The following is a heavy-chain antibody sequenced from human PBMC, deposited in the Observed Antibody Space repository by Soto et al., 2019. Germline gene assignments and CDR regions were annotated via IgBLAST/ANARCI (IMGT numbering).Heavy chain of an antibody. CDR2: ISSSSSYI. CDR3: ARTYSSGWDFDY. Sequence: EVQLVESGGGLVKPGGSLRLSCAASGFTFSSYSMNWVRQARGKGLECVSSISSSSSYIYYADSVKDRFNISRDNANNSLYLQMNSLRAEDTAVYHCARTYSSGWDFDYWGQGTLVTVSS. V-gene: IGHV3-21*01. CDR1: GFTFSSYS. D-gene: IGHD6-19*01. J-gene: IGHJ4*02.